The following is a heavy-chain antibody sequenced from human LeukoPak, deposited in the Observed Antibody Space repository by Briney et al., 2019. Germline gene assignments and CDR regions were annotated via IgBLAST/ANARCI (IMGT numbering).Heavy chain of an antibody. CDR3: ARGVDPAAYDY. J-gene: IGHJ4*02. V-gene: IGHV4-28*03. CDR1: GYSISSSNW. Sequence: PSVTLSLTCAVSGYSISSSNWWGWIRQPPGKGLEWIGYIYYGGSTYYTPSLKSRVTMSMDTSKNQVSLKLSSVTAADTAVYYCARGVDPAAYDYWGQGTLVTVSS. D-gene: IGHD2-2*01. CDR2: IYYGGST.